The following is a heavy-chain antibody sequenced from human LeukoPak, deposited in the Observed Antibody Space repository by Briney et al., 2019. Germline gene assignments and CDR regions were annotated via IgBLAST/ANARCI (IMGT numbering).Heavy chain of an antibody. D-gene: IGHD6-19*01. CDR1: GFTFSSYP. CDR2: ISGSGGDT. Sequence: EGSLRLSCAASGFTFSSYPMSWVRQAPGKGLEWVSAISGSGGDTYYADSVKGRFTISRDNSKNTLYLQMNSLRAEDTALYYCATSSGWYPKYFDYWGQGTLVTVSS. J-gene: IGHJ4*02. V-gene: IGHV3-23*01. CDR3: ATSSGWYPKYFDY.